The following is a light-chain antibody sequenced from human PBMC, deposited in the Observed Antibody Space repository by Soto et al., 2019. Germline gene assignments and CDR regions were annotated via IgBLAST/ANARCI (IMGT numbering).Light chain of an antibody. CDR2: GAS. Sequence: MTQSPSTLSGSVGDRVTITCRASQTVRNNYLAWYQQKPGQAPRLLIYGASTRATGIPARFSGSGSGAEFTLTISSLQSEDFALYYCQQYNQWPRTFGQGTKVDIK. CDR1: QTVRNN. V-gene: IGKV3-15*01. J-gene: IGKJ1*01. CDR3: QQYNQWPRT.